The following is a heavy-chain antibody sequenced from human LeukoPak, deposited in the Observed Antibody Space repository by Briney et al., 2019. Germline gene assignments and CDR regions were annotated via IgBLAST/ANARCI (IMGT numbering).Heavy chain of an antibody. CDR1: GYTFTGYY. V-gene: IGHV1-2*02. CDR3: ARDVPSPYCSGGSRYLTNYYYYYGMDV. Sequence: GASVKVSCKASGYTFTGYYMHWVRQAPGQGLEWMGWINPNSGGTNYAQKFQGRVTMTRDTSISTAYMELSRLRSDDTAVYYCARDVPSPYCSGGSRYLTNYYYYYGMDVWGQGTTVTVSS. D-gene: IGHD2-15*01. CDR2: INPNSGGT. J-gene: IGHJ6*02.